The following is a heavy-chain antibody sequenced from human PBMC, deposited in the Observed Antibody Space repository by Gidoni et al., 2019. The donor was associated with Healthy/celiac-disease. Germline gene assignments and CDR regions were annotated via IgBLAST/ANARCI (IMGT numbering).Heavy chain of an antibody. D-gene: IGHD4-4*01. V-gene: IGHV4-61*02. J-gene: IGHJ4*02. CDR3: ARGKRDGYNTVFFDY. Sequence: QVQLQESGPGLVKPSQTLSLTCTVSGGSIRSGSYYWSWIRQPAGKGLELIGRIYTSGSTNYNPSLKSRVTISVYTSKNQFSLKLSSVTAADTAVYYCARGKRDGYNTVFFDYWGQGTLVTVSS. CDR2: IYTSGST. CDR1: GGSIRSGSYY.